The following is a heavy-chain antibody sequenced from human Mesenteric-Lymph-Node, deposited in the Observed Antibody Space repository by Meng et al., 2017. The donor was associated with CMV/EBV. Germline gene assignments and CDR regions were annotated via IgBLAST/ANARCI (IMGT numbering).Heavy chain of an antibody. V-gene: IGHV1-2*02. J-gene: IGHJ4*02. CDR1: GYSFTSYY. D-gene: IGHD2-15*01. CDR3: AKDKDKDFDY. Sequence: ASVKVSCKASGYSFTSYYMHWVRQAPGQGLEWMGMINPNSGGTNYAQKFQGRVTMTRDTSISTAYIELRRLTSDDTAVYYCAKDKDKDFDYWGQGTLVTVSS. CDR2: INPNSGGT.